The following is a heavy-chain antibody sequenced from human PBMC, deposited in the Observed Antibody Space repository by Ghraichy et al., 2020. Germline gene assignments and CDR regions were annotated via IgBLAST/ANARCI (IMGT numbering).Heavy chain of an antibody. D-gene: IGHD5-12*01. CDR2: IRYDGSNK. CDR1: GFTFSSYG. J-gene: IGHJ6*02. V-gene: IGHV3-30*02. CDR3: AKSYSGYDYYYYGMDV. Sequence: GGSLRLSCAASGFTFSSYGMHWVRQAPGKGLEWVAFIRYDGSNKYYADSVKGRFTISRDNSKNTLYLQMNSLRAEDTAVYYCAKSYSGYDYYYYGMDVWGQGTTVTVSS.